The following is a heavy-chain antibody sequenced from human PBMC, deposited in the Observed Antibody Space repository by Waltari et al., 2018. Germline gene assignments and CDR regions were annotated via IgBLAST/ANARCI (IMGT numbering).Heavy chain of an antibody. J-gene: IGHJ4*02. Sequence: EVQLVESGGVVVQPGGSMRLSCAATGFTFDVYAMHWVRPAPGKGLEWVSLISWDGGSTYYADSVKGRFTISRDNSKNSLYLQMNSLRAEDTALYYCAKDAGGDGYNNFDYWGQGTLVTVSS. D-gene: IGHD5-12*01. V-gene: IGHV3-43D*03. CDR2: ISWDGGST. CDR1: GFTFDVYA. CDR3: AKDAGGDGYNNFDY.